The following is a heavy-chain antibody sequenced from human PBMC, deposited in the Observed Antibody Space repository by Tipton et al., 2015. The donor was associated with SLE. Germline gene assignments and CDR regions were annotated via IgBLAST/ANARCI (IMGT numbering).Heavy chain of an antibody. J-gene: IGHJ3*02. CDR2: IYYSGST. Sequence: TLSLTCTVSGGSISSSSYYWGWIRQPPGKGLEWIGSIYYSGSTYYNPSLKSRVTISVDTSKNQFSLKLSSVTAADTAVYYCARYQRLLWFPGRSDDAFDIWGQGTMVIVSS. CDR1: GGSISSSSYY. CDR3: ARYQRLLWFPGRSDDAFDI. V-gene: IGHV4-39*07. D-gene: IGHD3-10*01.